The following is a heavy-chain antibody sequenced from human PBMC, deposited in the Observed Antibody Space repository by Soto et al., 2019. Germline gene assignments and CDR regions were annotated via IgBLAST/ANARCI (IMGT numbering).Heavy chain of an antibody. D-gene: IGHD5-18*01. CDR2: ISSSSSYI. CDR1: GFTFSSYS. J-gene: IGHJ3*02. V-gene: IGHV3-21*01. CDR3: ARDLFVDTAMAFDAFDI. Sequence: GGSLRLSCAASGFTFSSYSMNWVRQAPGKGLEWVSSISSSSSYIYYADSVKGRFTISSDNAKNSLYLQMNSLRAEDTAVYYCARDLFVDTAMAFDAFDIWGQGTMVTVSS.